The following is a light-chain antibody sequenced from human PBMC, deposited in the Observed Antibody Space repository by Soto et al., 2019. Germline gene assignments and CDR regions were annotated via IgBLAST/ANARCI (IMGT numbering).Light chain of an antibody. CDR2: ATS. Sequence: DVQMTQSPSSLSAFVGDRVTITCRASQGIAPYLAWFQQKPGKVPKLLIYATSTLPSGVPSRFSGSGSGTDFTLLINSLQPEDVGTYYWQKYNSAPLTFGGGTKVEIK. CDR1: QGIAPY. V-gene: IGKV1-27*01. J-gene: IGKJ4*01. CDR3: QKYNSAPLT.